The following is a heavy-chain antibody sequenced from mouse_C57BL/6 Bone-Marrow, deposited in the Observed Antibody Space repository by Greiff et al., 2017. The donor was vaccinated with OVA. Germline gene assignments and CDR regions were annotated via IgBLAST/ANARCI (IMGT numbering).Heavy chain of an antibody. Sequence: EVMLVESGGGLVQPGGSLSLSCAASGFTFTDYYMSWVRQPPGKALEWLGFIRNKANGYTTEYSASVKGRFTISRDNSHSILYLHMNALRAVDSAPYFAARYVATMVTTAGYFDYCGQGTPLTVSS. CDR1: GFTFTDYY. J-gene: IGHJ2*01. CDR2: IRNKANGYTT. D-gene: IGHD2-2*01. CDR3: ARYVATMVTTAGYFDY. V-gene: IGHV7-3*01.